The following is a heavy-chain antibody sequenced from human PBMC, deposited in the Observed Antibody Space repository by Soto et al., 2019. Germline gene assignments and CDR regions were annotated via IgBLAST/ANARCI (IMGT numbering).Heavy chain of an antibody. Sequence: ASVKVSCKASGYTFTSYGISWVRQAPGQGLEWMGWISAYNGNTKYAQKLQGRVTMTTDTSTSTAYMELRSLRSDDTAVYYCAKDSYYHDTSGYYIFDYWGQGTLVTVSS. J-gene: IGHJ4*02. CDR3: AKDSYYHDTSGYYIFDY. CDR1: GYTFTSYG. CDR2: ISAYNGNT. V-gene: IGHV1-18*01. D-gene: IGHD3-22*01.